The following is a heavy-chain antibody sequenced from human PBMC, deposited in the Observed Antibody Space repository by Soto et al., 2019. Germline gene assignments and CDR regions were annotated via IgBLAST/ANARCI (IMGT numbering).Heavy chain of an antibody. V-gene: IGHV4-34*01. CDR2: INHSGST. CDR3: ARVKLAGYYYYYGMDV. CDR1: GGSFSGYY. J-gene: IGHJ6*02. D-gene: IGHD6-13*01. Sequence: PSETLSLTCAVYGGSFSGYYWSWIRQPPGKGLEWIGEINHSGSTNYNPSLKSRVTISVDTSKNQFSLKLSSVTAADTAVYYCARVKLAGYYYYYGMDVWGQGTTVTISS.